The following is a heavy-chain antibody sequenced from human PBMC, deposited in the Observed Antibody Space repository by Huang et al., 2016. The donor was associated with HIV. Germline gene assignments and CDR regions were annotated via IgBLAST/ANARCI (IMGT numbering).Heavy chain of an antibody. V-gene: IGHV3-30*18. D-gene: IGHD3-9*01. J-gene: IGHJ4*02. CDR3: AKEFDILTGYYPSGSDY. CDR1: KFTFSDFA. Sequence: QVQLVESGGGVVQPGRSLRLSCVASKFTFSDFAMHWVRQAPGTGLEVVAVISYDGSFKSNADSVKGRFTISRDNSKKILYLQMNSLRPEDTAVYYCAKEFDILTGYYPSGSDYWGQGTLVTVSS. CDR2: ISYDGSFK.